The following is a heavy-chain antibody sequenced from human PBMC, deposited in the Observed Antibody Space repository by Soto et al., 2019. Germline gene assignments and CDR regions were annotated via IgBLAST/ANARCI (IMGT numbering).Heavy chain of an antibody. D-gene: IGHD3-3*01. J-gene: IGHJ6*02. V-gene: IGHV6-1*01. CDR2: TYYRSKWYN. CDR3: ARDGFLEWLPYYYYLIAV. Sequence: SQTLSLTCVMSGDSVSGNSAAWNGVRQSPSRGLEWLGRTYYRSKWYNDYAVSVKSRITINPDTPKNQFSLQLNSVTPEDTAVYYCARDGFLEWLPYYYYLIAVSAQGSTVPGSS. CDR1: GDSVSGNSAA.